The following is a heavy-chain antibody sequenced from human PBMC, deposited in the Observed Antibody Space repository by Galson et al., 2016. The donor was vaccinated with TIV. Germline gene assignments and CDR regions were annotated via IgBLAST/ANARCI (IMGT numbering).Heavy chain of an antibody. CDR1: GLTFSDYT. J-gene: IGHJ5*02. CDR2: VSPGSSYI. CDR3: ASSSSYHHLVNWFDP. Sequence: SLRLSCAASGLTFSDYTMTWVRQAPGKGPEWVSSVSPGSSYIYYADSVKGRFTVSRDNDKNSLFLQMNSLRAEDTAMYYCASSSSYHHLVNWFDPWGQGTLLTVSS. V-gene: IGHV3-21*01. D-gene: IGHD3-16*02.